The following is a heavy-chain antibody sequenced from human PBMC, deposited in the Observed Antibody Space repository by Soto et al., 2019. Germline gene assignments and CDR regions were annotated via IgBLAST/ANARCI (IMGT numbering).Heavy chain of an antibody. CDR2: INHSGST. CDR3: ARGPFWSGYYSRFGYFDY. V-gene: IGHV4-34*01. CDR1: GGSFSGYY. Sequence: SETLSLTCAVYGGSFSGYYWSWIRQPPGKGLEWIGEINHSGSTNYNPSLKSRVTISVDTSKNQFSLKLSSVTAADTAVYYCARGPFWSGYYSRFGYFDYWGQGALVTVSS. J-gene: IGHJ4*02. D-gene: IGHD3-3*01.